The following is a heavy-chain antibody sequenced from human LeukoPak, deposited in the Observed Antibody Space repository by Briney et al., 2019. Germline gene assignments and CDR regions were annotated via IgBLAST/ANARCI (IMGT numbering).Heavy chain of an antibody. J-gene: IGHJ3*02. D-gene: IGHD5-18*01. CDR3: ARLLTQPPWIQLWRQGPYDAFDI. CDR2: IYHSGST. CDR1: GGSISSSSYY. Sequence: SETLSLTCTVSGGSISSSSYYWGWIRQPPGKGLEWIGSIYHSGSTYYNPSLKSRVTISVERPKNQFSLKLSSVTAADTAVYYCARLLTQPPWIQLWRQGPYDAFDIWGQGTMVTVSS. V-gene: IGHV4-39*07.